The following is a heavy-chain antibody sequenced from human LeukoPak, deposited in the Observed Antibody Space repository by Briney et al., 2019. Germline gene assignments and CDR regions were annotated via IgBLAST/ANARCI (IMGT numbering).Heavy chain of an antibody. CDR2: ISSSRSYI. V-gene: IGHV3-21*01. CDR3: ARGYYYDSSGYYFDY. CDR1: GFTFSSYS. D-gene: IGHD3-22*01. J-gene: IGHJ4*02. Sequence: GGSLRLSCAASGFTFSSYSMNWVRQAPGKGLEWVSSISSSRSYIYYADSVKGRFTISRDNAKNSLYLQMNSPRAEDTAVYYCARGYYYDSSGYYFDYWGQGTLVTVSS.